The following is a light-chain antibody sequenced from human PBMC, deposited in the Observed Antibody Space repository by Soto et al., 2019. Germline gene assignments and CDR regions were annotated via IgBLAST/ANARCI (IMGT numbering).Light chain of an antibody. V-gene: IGKV1-39*01. Sequence: DIQMTQSPSSLSASVGDRVTITGRASQSISRYLNWYQQKPGKAPNPPIYVASSLQSEGPSRVRGSGSGTEFTLPISRLQPDDFETYYCQQYNCYSRTFGQGTKVDIK. J-gene: IGKJ1*01. CDR1: QSISRY. CDR3: QQYNCYSRT. CDR2: VAS.